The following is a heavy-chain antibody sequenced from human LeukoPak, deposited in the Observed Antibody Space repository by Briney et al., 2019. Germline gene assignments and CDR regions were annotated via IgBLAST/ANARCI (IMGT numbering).Heavy chain of an antibody. D-gene: IGHD3-10*01. V-gene: IGHV4-34*01. CDR3: ARGRYYGSGSLDY. CDR2: INHSGST. J-gene: IGHJ4*02. Sequence: PSETLSLTCAVYGGSFSGYYWSWIRQPPGKGLEWIGEINHSGSTNYNPSLKSRVTISVDTSKNQFSLKLSSVTAADTAVYYCARGRYYGSGSLDYWGQGTLVTVSS. CDR1: GGSFSGYY.